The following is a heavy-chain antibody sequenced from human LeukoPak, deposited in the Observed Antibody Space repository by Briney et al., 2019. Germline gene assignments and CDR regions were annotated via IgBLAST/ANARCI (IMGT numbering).Heavy chain of an antibody. CDR1: GGSISSYY. V-gene: IGHV4-59*05. Sequence: SETLSLTCTVSGGSISSYYWSWIRQPPGKGLEWIGSIYYSGSTYYNPSLKSRVTISVDTSKNQFSLKLSSVTAADTAVYYCARLNRYCSGGSCPPFDYWGQGTLVTVSS. CDR2: IYYSGST. CDR3: ARLNRYCSGGSCPPFDY. J-gene: IGHJ4*02. D-gene: IGHD2-15*01.